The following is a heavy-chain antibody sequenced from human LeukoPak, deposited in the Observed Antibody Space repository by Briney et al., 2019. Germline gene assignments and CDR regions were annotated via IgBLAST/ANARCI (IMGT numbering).Heavy chain of an antibody. V-gene: IGHV4-31*03. D-gene: IGHD2-2*02. J-gene: IGHJ4*02. CDR3: ARDTSLGYCSSTSCYTGIQ. CDR1: GGSISSGGYY. CDR2: IYYSGST. Sequence: PPETLSLTCTVSGGSISSGGYYWSWIRQHPGKGLGWIGYIYYSGSTYYNPSLKSRVTISVDTSKNQFSLKLSSVTAADTAVYYCARDTSLGYCSSTSCYTGIQWGQGTLVTVSS.